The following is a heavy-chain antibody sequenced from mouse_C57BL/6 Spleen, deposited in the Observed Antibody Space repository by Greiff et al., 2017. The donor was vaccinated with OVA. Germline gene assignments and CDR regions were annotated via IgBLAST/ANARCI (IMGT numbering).Heavy chain of an antibody. D-gene: IGHD1-1*01. Sequence: DVHLVESGGGLVKPGGSLKLSCAASGFTFSSYAMSWVRQTPEKRLEWVAIISDGGSYTYYPDNVKGRFTISRDNAKNNLYMKMSHLKAEDTAMYYCARDRTYGSNFDYWGQGTTVTVSA. CDR1: GFTFSSYA. V-gene: IGHV5-4*01. J-gene: IGHJ2*01. CDR2: ISDGGSYT. CDR3: ARDRTYGSNFDY.